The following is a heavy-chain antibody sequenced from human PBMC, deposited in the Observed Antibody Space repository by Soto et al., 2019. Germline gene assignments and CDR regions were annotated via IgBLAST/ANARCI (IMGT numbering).Heavy chain of an antibody. CDR3: AKDRRLLGLRGSVVDY. V-gene: IGHV1-8*01. CDR1: GYTFTSYD. D-gene: IGHD1-7*01. CDR2: MNPNSGNT. Sequence: GASVKVSCKASGYTFTSYDINWVRQATGQWLEWMGWMNPNSGNTGYAQKFQGRVTMTRNTSISTAYMELNSLRAEDTAVYYCAKDRRLLGLRGSVVDYWGQGTLVTVSS. J-gene: IGHJ4*02.